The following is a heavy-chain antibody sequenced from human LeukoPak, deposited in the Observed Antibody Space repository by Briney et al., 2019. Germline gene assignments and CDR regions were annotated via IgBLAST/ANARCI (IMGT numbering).Heavy chain of an antibody. Sequence: PGGSLRLSCAASGFTFSTYTMNWVRQAPGKGLEWVAVIWYDGSNKYYADSVKGRFTISRDNSKNTLYLQMNSLRAEDTAVYYCARDSTQGAFDIWGQGTMVTVSS. CDR1: GFTFSTYT. CDR3: ARDSTQGAFDI. CDR2: IWYDGSNK. J-gene: IGHJ3*02. V-gene: IGHV3-33*08.